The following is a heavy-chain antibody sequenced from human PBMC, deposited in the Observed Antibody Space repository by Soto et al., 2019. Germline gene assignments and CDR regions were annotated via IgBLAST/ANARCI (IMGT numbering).Heavy chain of an antibody. J-gene: IGHJ4*02. CDR1: GGSFSGYY. V-gene: IGHV4-34*01. Sequence: PSETLSLTCAVYGGSFSGYYWSWIRQPPGKGLEWIGEINHSGSTNYNPSLKSRITISVDTSKNQFSLKLSSVTAADTAVYYCARGVHSGGHWGQGTLVTVSS. CDR3: ARGVHSGGH. D-gene: IGHD1-26*01. CDR2: INHSGST.